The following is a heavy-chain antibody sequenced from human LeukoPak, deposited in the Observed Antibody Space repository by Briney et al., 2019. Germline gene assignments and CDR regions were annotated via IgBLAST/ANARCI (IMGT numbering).Heavy chain of an antibody. J-gene: IGHJ5*02. V-gene: IGHV3-20*04. CDR3: AREDQQWLVQDWFDP. D-gene: IGHD6-19*01. CDR1: GFSFDDYG. Sequence: GGSLRLSCAASGFSFDDYGMSWVRQAPGKGLEWVSGINWNGGSTGYADSVKGRFTISRDNAKNSLYLQMNSLRAEDTALYYCAREDQQWLVQDWFDPWGQGTLVTVSS. CDR2: INWNGGST.